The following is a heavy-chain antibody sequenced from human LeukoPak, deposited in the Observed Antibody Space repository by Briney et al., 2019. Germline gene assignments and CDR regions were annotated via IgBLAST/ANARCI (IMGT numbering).Heavy chain of an antibody. J-gene: IGHJ6*03. Sequence: GGSLRLSCAASGFPFSTYAMSWVRQAPGKGLEWVSAISGSGGATSYADSVKGRFTISRDNSKNTLYLQMNSLRAEDTAVYYCARANWNYPSYYYFYMDVWGKGTTVTVSS. CDR1: GFPFSTYA. CDR2: ISGSGGAT. D-gene: IGHD1-7*01. V-gene: IGHV3-23*01. CDR3: ARANWNYPSYYYFYMDV.